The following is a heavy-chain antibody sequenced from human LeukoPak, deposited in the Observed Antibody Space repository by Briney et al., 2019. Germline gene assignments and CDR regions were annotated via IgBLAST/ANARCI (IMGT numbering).Heavy chain of an antibody. CDR1: GYSISSGYY. V-gene: IGHV4-38-2*02. D-gene: IGHD3-10*01. CDR2: INHSGST. CDR3: ARHAPVTMVRGVGYYMDV. J-gene: IGHJ6*03. Sequence: PSETLSLTCTVSGYSISSGYYWGWIRQPPGQGLEWIGEINHSGSTNYNPSLKSRVTISVDTSKNQFSLKLSSVTAADTAVYYCARHAPVTMVRGVGYYMDVWGKGTTVTISS.